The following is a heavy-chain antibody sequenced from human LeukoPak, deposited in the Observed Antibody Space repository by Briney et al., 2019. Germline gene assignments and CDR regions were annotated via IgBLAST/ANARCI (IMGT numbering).Heavy chain of an antibody. CDR2: ISASGGTT. CDR1: GLTFSSYT. Sequence: PGGSLRLSCAASGLTFSSYTMSWVRQAPGKGLEWVSAISASGGTTYYADSVKGRFTISRDNSKNTLYLQMNSLRAEDTAVYYCATEAVGGTGRDLDYWGQGTLVTVSS. D-gene: IGHD6-19*01. J-gene: IGHJ4*02. CDR3: ATEAVGGTGRDLDY. V-gene: IGHV3-23*01.